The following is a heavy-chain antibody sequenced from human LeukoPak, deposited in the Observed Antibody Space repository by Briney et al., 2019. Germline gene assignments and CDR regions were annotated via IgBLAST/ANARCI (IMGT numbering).Heavy chain of an antibody. CDR1: GGTFSSYA. CDR3: ARDTPSPVIGAAALDY. CDR2: IIPILGIA. J-gene: IGHJ4*02. Sequence: GASVKVSCKASGGTFSSYAISWVRQAPGQGLERMGRIIPILGIANYAQKFQGRVTITADKSTSTAYMELSSLRSEDTAVYYCARDTPSPVIGAAALDYWGQGTLVTVSS. D-gene: IGHD6-13*01. V-gene: IGHV1-69*04.